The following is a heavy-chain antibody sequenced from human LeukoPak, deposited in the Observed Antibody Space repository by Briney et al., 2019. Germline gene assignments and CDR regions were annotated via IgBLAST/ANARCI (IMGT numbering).Heavy chain of an antibody. CDR1: GFTFSSYG. V-gene: IGHV3-30*02. CDR3: AKGPVRGVIIDY. D-gene: IGHD3-10*01. Sequence: GGSLRLSCAASGFTFSSYGMHWVRQAPGKGPESVAFIRYDGSNKYYADSVKCRFTISRDNPKNTLYLQMNSLRAEDTAVYYCAKGPVRGVIIDYWGQGTLVTVSS. J-gene: IGHJ4*02. CDR2: IRYDGSNK.